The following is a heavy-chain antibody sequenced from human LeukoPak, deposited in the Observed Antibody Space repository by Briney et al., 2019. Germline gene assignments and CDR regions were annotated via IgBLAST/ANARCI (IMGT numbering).Heavy chain of an antibody. Sequence: ASVTVSCTASGYTFTGYIMHWVRHAPRQGLEWMGWINPNIGDASYAQKSQSRVTTTRDRSINTAYMELSRLTSDDTAVYYGASMDLDGGDSIGFDFWGQGTLVTVSS. V-gene: IGHV1-2*02. D-gene: IGHD2-21*02. J-gene: IGHJ5*01. CDR1: GYTFTGYI. CDR2: INPNIGDA. CDR3: ASMDLDGGDSIGFDF.